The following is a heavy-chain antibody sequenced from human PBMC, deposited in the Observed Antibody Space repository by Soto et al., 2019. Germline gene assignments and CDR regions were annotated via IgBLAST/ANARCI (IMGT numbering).Heavy chain of an antibody. CDR2: IYPADSDT. V-gene: IGHV5-51*03. J-gene: IGHJ4*02. CDR1: GYCFSTEW. Sequence: GEPLKLSCQGYGYCFSTEWIGWVLQMPEKGLEWMGVIYPADSDTRYSPSFQGQVTISADKSISTAYLQWNSLKASDTAMYYCTSWQGHYRGQGTLVTVAS. CDR3: TSWQGHY.